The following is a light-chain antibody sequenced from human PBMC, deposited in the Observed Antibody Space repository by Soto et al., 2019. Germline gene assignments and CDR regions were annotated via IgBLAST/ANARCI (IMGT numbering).Light chain of an antibody. CDR3: NSYKRSRTLPYV. CDR1: SSDVGGYNY. J-gene: IGLJ1*01. V-gene: IGLV2-14*01. CDR2: DVS. Sequence: QSALTQPASVSGSPGQSITISCTGTSSDVGGYNYVSWYQQHPGKAPKLMIYDVSNRPSGGSNRFSGSKSGNTASLTNSGVQAEDEGDYYCNSYKRSRTLPYVLGTGTKLTVL.